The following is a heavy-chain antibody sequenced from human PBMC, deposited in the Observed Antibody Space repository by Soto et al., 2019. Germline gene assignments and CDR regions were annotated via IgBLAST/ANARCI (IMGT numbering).Heavy chain of an antibody. V-gene: IGHV6-1*01. CDR3: AAGTTNYYYYYYGMDV. D-gene: IGHD1-7*01. CDR2: TYYRSKWYN. CDR1: GDSVSSNSAA. J-gene: IGHJ6*02. Sequence: SQTLSLTCAISGDSVSSNSAAWNWIRQSPSRGLEWLGRTYYRSKWYNDYAVSVKSRITINPDTSKNQFSLQLNSVTPEDTAVYYCAAGTTNYYYYYYGMDVWGQGTTVTVSS.